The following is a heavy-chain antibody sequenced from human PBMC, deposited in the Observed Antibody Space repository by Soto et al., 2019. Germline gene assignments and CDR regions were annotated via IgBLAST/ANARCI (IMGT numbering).Heavy chain of an antibody. D-gene: IGHD3-16*01. CDR1: GGTFSSYA. J-gene: IGHJ6*02. Sequence: SVKVSCKASGGTFSSYAISWVRQAPGQGLEWMGGIIPIFGTANYAQKLQGRVTMTTDTSTSTAYMELRSLRSDDTAVYYCARVLGYSSPKKHYYYYGMDVWGQGTTVTVSS. CDR2: IIPIFGTA. CDR3: ARVLGYSSPKKHYYYYGMDV. V-gene: IGHV1-69*05.